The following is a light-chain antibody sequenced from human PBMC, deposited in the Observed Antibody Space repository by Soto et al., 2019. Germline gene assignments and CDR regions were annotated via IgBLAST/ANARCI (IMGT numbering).Light chain of an antibody. CDR2: AAS. J-gene: IGKJ4*01. V-gene: IGKV1-12*01. CDR3: QQGDSFPFS. Sequence: TQSASSVSSYEGYRVPITCRSSQDISSWVAWYKQKPGKAPKLLSSAASSLQSGFPRRFRGSGSGTDFTLIISSLKPEDFAPYFCQQGDSFPFSFGGGTNV. CDR1: QDISSW.